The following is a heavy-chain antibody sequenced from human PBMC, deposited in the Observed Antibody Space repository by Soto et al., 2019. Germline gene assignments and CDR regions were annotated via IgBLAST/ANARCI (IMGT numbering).Heavy chain of an antibody. CDR2: IYYSGSP. D-gene: IGHD4-4*01. CDR1: GGSISSHY. V-gene: IGHV4-59*08. Sequence: SETLSLTCTVSGGSISSHYRTWIRQSPGKGLEWLGYIYYSGSPNYNPSLESRVTISEDTSKNQFSLQLASVTAADTAVYYCAGVRDDYNGWYLDLWGRGTLVTVSS. CDR3: AGVRDDYNGWYLDL. J-gene: IGHJ2*01.